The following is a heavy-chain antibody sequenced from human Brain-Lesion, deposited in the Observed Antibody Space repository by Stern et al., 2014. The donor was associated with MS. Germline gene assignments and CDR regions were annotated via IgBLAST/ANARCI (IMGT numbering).Heavy chain of an antibody. D-gene: IGHD3-3*01. CDR1: GYIFTGYY. J-gene: IGHJ6*02. V-gene: IGHV1-2*02. CDR3: ARDQRGITIFGVVTDYYYLGMDV. Sequence: MQLVESGAEVKKPGASVKVSCQTSGYIFTGYYIHWVRQAPGQGLEWMAWINPNTGGTKYAQKFQGRVTMSRDTSISTAYVELSSLTSDDTAVYYCARDQRGITIFGVVTDYYYLGMDVWGQGTTVTVSS. CDR2: INPNTGGT.